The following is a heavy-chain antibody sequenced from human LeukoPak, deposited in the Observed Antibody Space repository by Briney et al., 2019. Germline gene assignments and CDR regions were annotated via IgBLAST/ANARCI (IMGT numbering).Heavy chain of an antibody. CDR3: ARDSVWTPLRYFDWYGRYFDY. CDR2: ISSSSSYI. V-gene: IGHV3-21*01. D-gene: IGHD3-9*01. Sequence: GGSLRLSCAASGFTFSSYSMNWVRQAPGKGLEWVSSISSSSSYIYYADSVKGRFTISRDSAKNSLYLQMNSLRAEDTAVYYCARDSVWTPLRYFDWYGRYFDYWGQGTLVTVSS. CDR1: GFTFSSYS. J-gene: IGHJ4*02.